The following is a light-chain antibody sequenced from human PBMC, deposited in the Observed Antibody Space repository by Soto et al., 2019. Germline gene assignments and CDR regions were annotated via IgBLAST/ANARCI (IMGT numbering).Light chain of an antibody. CDR2: GAI. J-gene: IGKJ1*01. CDR3: QHYGSSPWT. V-gene: IGKV3-20*01. CDR1: ETVATN. Sequence: PWARATLSCLASETVATNLAWYQQKPAQAPRLLIQGAISRATGIPDRFSSRGSGTDFTLTISRLEPEDFAVYYCQHYGSSPWTFGQGAKVAIK.